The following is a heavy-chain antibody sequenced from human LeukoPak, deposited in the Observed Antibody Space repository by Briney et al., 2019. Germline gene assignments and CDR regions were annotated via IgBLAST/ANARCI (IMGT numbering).Heavy chain of an antibody. Sequence: PSETLSLTCAVYGGSFSGYYWSWIRQPPGKGLEWIGEINHSGSTNYKPSLKSRVTISVDTSKNQFSLKLSSVTAADTAVYYCASHYGSGFDSWGQGTLVTVSS. D-gene: IGHD3-10*01. J-gene: IGHJ4*02. CDR1: GGSFSGYY. CDR2: INHSGST. CDR3: ASHYGSGFDS. V-gene: IGHV4-34*01.